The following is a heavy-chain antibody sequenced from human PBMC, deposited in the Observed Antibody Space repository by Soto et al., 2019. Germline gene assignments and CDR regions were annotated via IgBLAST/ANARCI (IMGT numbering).Heavy chain of an antibody. V-gene: IGHV3-48*01. D-gene: IGHD3-3*01. CDR1: GFTFSSYS. J-gene: IGHJ6*03. Sequence: EVQLVESGGGLVQPGGSLRLSCAASGFTFSSYSMNWVRQAPGKGLEWVSYISSSSSTIYYADSVKGRFTISRDNAKNSLYMQMNSLRAEDTAVYYCAIAYYDFWSGCYIGGFMDVWGKGTPVTVSS. CDR2: ISSSSSTI. CDR3: AIAYYDFWSGCYIGGFMDV.